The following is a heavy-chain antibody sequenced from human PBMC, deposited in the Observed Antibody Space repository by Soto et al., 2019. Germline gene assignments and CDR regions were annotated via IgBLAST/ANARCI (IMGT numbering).Heavy chain of an antibody. J-gene: IGHJ4*02. V-gene: IGHV1-3*03. CDR2: INPATGDT. CDR3: ARGGGYDSFDF. D-gene: IGHD2-15*01. Sequence: ASVKVSCKASGYVFTTSAIHWVRQAAGQRLEWLGWINPATGDTKYSQDFRGRVTFTLDTSATTAYMALTSLTSHDKAVYYCARGGGYDSFDFWGQGIQVTVSS. CDR1: GYVFTTSA.